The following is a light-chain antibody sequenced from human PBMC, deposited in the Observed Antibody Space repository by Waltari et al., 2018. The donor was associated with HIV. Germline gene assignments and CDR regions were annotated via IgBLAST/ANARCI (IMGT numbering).Light chain of an antibody. J-gene: IGLJ1*01. CDR3: QSYDSSLRGYA. CDR1: SSNIGAGFE. V-gene: IGLV1-40*01. Sequence: QSVLTQPPSVSGAPGQRVTISCTGSSSNIGAGFEVHWYQQLPGTAPKLLTYANNNRPSGVPDRFSGSKSGTSASLAITGLQAEDEADYYCQSYDSSLRGYAFGTGTKVSVL. CDR2: ANN.